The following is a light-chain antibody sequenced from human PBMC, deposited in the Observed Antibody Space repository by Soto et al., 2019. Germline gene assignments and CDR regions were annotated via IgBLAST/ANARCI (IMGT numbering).Light chain of an antibody. CDR2: DVS. V-gene: IGLV2-11*01. CDR3: CSYAGSHTYV. Sequence: QSALTQPRSVSGSPGQSDTMSCTGTSSDVGGYNYVSWYQQHPGKAPKLMIYDVSKRPSGVPDRFSGSKSGNTASLTISGLQAEDEADYYCCSYAGSHTYVFGTGTKLTVL. J-gene: IGLJ1*01. CDR1: SSDVGGYNY.